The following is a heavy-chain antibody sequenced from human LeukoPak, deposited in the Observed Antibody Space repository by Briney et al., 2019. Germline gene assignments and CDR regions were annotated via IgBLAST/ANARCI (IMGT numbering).Heavy chain of an antibody. Sequence: GASVKVSCKASGYTFTGYYMHWVRQAPGQGLEWMGRINPNSGGTNYAQKFQGRVTMTRDTSISTAYMELSRLRSDDTAVYYCTRDRGYDYFSDYWGQGTLVTVSS. CDR3: TRDRGYDYFSDY. CDR1: GYTFTGYY. CDR2: INPNSGGT. D-gene: IGHD5-12*01. J-gene: IGHJ4*02. V-gene: IGHV1-2*06.